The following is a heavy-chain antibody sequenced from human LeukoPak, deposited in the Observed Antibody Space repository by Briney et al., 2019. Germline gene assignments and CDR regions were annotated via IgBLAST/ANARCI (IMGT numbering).Heavy chain of an antibody. CDR1: GFTFSSYA. J-gene: IGHJ4*02. D-gene: IGHD3-10*01. Sequence: GSLRLSHAATGFTFSSYAMSWVPQAPGTVLESVSTISGSGGSTYYADSVKGRFTISRDNSKNTLYLQMNSLRAEDTAVYYCAKDRDYYGSGTGGFDYWGQGTLVTVSS. V-gene: IGHV3-23*01. CDR3: AKDRDYYGSGTGGFDY. CDR2: ISGSGGST.